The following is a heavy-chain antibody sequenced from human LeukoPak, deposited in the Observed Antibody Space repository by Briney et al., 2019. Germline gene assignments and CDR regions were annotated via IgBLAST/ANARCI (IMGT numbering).Heavy chain of an antibody. J-gene: IGHJ4*02. CDR1: GGSISSYY. CDR3: ARTPYDSSGRDFDY. Sequence: SETLSLTCTVSGGSISSYYWSWIRQPPGKGLEWIGYIYYSGGTNYNASLKSRVTISVDTSKNQFSLKLSSVTAADTAVYYCARTPYDSSGRDFDYWGQGTLVTVSS. CDR2: IYYSGGT. V-gene: IGHV4-59*12. D-gene: IGHD3-22*01.